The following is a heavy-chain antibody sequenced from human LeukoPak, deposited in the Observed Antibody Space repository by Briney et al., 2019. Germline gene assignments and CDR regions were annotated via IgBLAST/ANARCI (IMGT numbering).Heavy chain of an antibody. D-gene: IGHD6-6*01. V-gene: IGHV1-69*05. Sequence: ASVKVSCKASGGTFSSYAISWVRQAPGQGLEWMEGIIPIFGTANYAQKFQGRVTITTDESTSTAYMELSSLRSEDTAVYYCARASSSEENNFDYWGQGTLVTVSS. J-gene: IGHJ4*02. CDR3: ARASSSEENNFDY. CDR2: IIPIFGTA. CDR1: GGTFSSYA.